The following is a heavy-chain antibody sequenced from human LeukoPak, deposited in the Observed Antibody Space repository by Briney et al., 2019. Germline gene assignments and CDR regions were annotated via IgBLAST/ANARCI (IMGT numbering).Heavy chain of an antibody. D-gene: IGHD5-18*01. CDR1: GFTVSSNY. V-gene: IGHV3-66*01. CDR2: IYSGGTT. J-gene: IGHJ4*02. Sequence: QPGGSLRLAGAASGFTVSSNYMSWVRQPPGKGLEWVSIIYSGGTTYYADSVKGRFTISRDNSKNTLYLQMNSLRAEDTAVYYCAREVLDTAMALGYWGQGTLVTVSS. CDR3: AREVLDTAMALGY.